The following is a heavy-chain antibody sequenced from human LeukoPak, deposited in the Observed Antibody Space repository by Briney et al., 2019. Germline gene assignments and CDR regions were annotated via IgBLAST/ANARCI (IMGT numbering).Heavy chain of an antibody. D-gene: IGHD7-27*01. CDR3: ARWTNWGNDAFDI. Sequence: PSETLSLTCTVSGGSISSSSYYWGWIRQPPGKGLEWIGSIYYSGSTYYNPSLKSRVTISVDTSKNQFSLKLSSVTAADTAVYYCARWTNWGNDAFDIWGQGTMVTVSS. CDR2: IYYSGST. CDR1: GGSISSSSYY. J-gene: IGHJ3*02. V-gene: IGHV4-39*01.